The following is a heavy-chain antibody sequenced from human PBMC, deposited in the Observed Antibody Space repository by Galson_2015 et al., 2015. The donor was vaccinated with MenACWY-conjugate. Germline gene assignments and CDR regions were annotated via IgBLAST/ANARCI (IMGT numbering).Heavy chain of an antibody. Sequence: SLRLSCAASGFTFTGYEFNWVRQAPGKGLEWLSYISKSGSPIYYADSVKGRFTISRDNIKKSLFLEMNSLRAGDTGVYYCARVGTWIHQYFYYMDVWGKGTTGTVSS. CDR1: GFTFTGYE. CDR3: ARVGTWIHQYFYYMDV. J-gene: IGHJ6*03. CDR2: ISKSGSPI. D-gene: IGHD5-18*01. V-gene: IGHV3-48*03.